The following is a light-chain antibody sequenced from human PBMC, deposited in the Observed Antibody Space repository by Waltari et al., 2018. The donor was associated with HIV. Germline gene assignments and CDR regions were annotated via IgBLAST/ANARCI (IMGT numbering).Light chain of an antibody. CDR2: RNN. Sequence: VLTQPPSASGTPGQSVTISCSGSSSNIGSNYVYWYQQLPGTAPKLLIYRNNQRPSGVPDRFSGFKSGTSASLAISGLRSEDEADYYCAAWDDNLSGWVFGGGSKLTIL. CDR1: SSNIGSNY. J-gene: IGLJ3*02. V-gene: IGLV1-47*01. CDR3: AAWDDNLSGWV.